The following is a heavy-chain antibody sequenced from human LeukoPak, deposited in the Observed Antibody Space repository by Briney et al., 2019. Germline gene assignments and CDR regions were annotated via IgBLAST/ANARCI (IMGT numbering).Heavy chain of an antibody. V-gene: IGHV3-30-3*02. CDR1: GFTFSSYA. CDR2: ISYDGSNK. J-gene: IGHJ4*02. CDR3: AKSSGYCSSTSCETLGRY. D-gene: IGHD2-2*01. Sequence: PGGSLRLSCAASGFTFSSYAMHWVRQAPGKGLEWVAVISYDGSNKYYADSVKGRFTISRDNSKNTLYLQMNSLRAEDTAVYYCAKSSGYCSSTSCETLGRYWGQGTLVTVSS.